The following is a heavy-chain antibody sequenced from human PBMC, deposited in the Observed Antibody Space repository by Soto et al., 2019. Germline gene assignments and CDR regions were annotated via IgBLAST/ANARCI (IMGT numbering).Heavy chain of an antibody. D-gene: IGHD4-17*01. Sequence: QVQLVQSGPDLKRPGASMKVSCKASGYNFTSYGISWLRQAPGQGLEWMAWISPLKGRTQYSQKAQGRVTLSTDTSSNTAYMEMTTLRVDDTAVYYCAMDYGDRPEYFKHWGQGTLVTVS. V-gene: IGHV1-18*04. CDR3: AMDYGDRPEYFKH. CDR1: GYNFTSYG. J-gene: IGHJ1*01. CDR2: ISPLKGRT.